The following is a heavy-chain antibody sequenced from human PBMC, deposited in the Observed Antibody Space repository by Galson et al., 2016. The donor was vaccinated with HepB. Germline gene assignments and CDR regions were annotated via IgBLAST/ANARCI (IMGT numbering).Heavy chain of an antibody. Sequence: SVKVSCKASGYTFTSYGISWVRQAPGQGLEWMGWISAYNGNTSYAQNLQGRVTMSTDTSTSTAYMELRSLRSDDTAVYYCARSQISMVRGVIIGDDMDVWGQGTTVTVSS. CDR1: GYTFTSYG. D-gene: IGHD3-10*01. J-gene: IGHJ6*02. CDR2: ISAYNGNT. V-gene: IGHV1-18*01. CDR3: ARSQISMVRGVIIGDDMDV.